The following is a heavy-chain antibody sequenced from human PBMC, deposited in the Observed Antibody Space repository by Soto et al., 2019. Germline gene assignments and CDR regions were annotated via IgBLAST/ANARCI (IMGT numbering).Heavy chain of an antibody. D-gene: IGHD4-17*01. V-gene: IGHV4-31*03. Sequence: QVQLQESGPGLVQPSQTLSLACTVSGDSISSGGYYWSWIRQHQGKGLEWIGYIYYSGSTFYNPSLKSRVTISVDTSKNQCSLKLSSVTAADTAVYYCARGLSVTLFDFWGQGTLVTVSS. CDR1: GDSISSGGYY. CDR3: ARGLSVTLFDF. CDR2: IYYSGST. J-gene: IGHJ4*02.